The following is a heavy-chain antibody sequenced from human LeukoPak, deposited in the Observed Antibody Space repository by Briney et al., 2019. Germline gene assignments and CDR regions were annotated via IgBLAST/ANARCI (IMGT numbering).Heavy chain of an antibody. D-gene: IGHD1-7*01. CDR3: AREGTYNWNYYYYYYYMDV. J-gene: IGHJ6*03. CDR2: ISSSGSTI. CDR1: GFTFSSYE. Sequence: PGGSLRLSCAASGFTFSSYEMNWVRQAPGKGLEWVSYISSSGSTIYYADSVKGRFTISRDNAKNSLYLQMNSLRAEDTALYYCAREGTYNWNYYYYYYYMDVWGKGTTVTVSS. V-gene: IGHV3-48*03.